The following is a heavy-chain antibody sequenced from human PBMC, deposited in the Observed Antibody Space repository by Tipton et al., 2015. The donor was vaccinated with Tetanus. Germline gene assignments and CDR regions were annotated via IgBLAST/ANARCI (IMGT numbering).Heavy chain of an antibody. V-gene: IGHV3-21*01. CDR3: ARDMDY. J-gene: IGHJ4*02. CDR1: GFTFSDYS. CDR2: ISGSSNYI. Sequence: GSLRLSCAASGFTFSDYSMNWVRQAPGKGLEWVSSISGSSNYIYYADSVKGRFTISRANAKNSLYLQMNSLRVEDTAVYYCARDMDYWGQGTLVTVSS.